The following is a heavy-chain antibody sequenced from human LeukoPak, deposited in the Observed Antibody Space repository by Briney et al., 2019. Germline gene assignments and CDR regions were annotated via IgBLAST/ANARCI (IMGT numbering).Heavy chain of an antibody. CDR1: GYTFTSYG. CDR3: ARDQWSYYGSRSYYDLDY. D-gene: IGHD3-10*01. CDR2: ISAYNGNT. Sequence: ASVKVSCKASGYTFTSYGISWVRQAPGQGLEWRGWISAYNGNTNYAQKLQGRVTMTTDTSTSTAYMELRSLRSDDTALYYCARDQWSYYGSRSYYDLDYWGQGTLVTVSS. J-gene: IGHJ4*02. V-gene: IGHV1-18*01.